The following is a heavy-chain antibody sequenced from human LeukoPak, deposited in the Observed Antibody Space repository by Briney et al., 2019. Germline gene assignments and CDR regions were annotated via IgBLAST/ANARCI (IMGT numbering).Heavy chain of an antibody. CDR3: ARVISAYCSGGSCWGAFDI. V-gene: IGHV3-7*03. Sequence: GGSLRLSCSASGFTFSSHWMTWVRQAPGKGLEWVANIKQDGSEKHCVDSVKGRFTISRDNAKNSLYLQMNSLRAEDTAVYYCARVISAYCSGGSCWGAFDIWGQGTMVTVSS. CDR2: IKQDGSEK. D-gene: IGHD2-15*01. J-gene: IGHJ3*02. CDR1: GFTFSSHW.